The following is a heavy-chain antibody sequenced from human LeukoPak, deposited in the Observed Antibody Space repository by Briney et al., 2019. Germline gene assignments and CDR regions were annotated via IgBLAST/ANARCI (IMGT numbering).Heavy chain of an antibody. J-gene: IGHJ6*03. CDR2: INHSGNT. V-gene: IGHV4-38-2*02. CDR3: ARTTEAHSWRTRYYGYYMDV. CDR1: GYSISSGYY. D-gene: IGHD6-13*01. Sequence: SETLSLTCTVSGYSISSGYYWGWIRQPPGKGLEWIGEINHSGNTNYNPSLKSRVTISVDTSKNQFSLKLSSVTAADTAVYYCARTTEAHSWRTRYYGYYMDVWGKGTTVTVSS.